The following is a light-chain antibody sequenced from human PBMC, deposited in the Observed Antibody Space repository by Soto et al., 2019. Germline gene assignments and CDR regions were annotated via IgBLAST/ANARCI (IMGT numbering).Light chain of an antibody. J-gene: IGLJ3*02. CDR3: PSYASSSVV. Sequence: QSALTQPASVSGSPGQSITISCTGTSSDVGAYNHVSWYQQHPGKAPKLLIYDVGNRPSGVSSRFSGSKSGNTASLTISGLQAEDEADYHCPSYASSSVVFGGGTKLTVL. V-gene: IGLV2-14*01. CDR2: DVG. CDR1: SSDVGAYNH.